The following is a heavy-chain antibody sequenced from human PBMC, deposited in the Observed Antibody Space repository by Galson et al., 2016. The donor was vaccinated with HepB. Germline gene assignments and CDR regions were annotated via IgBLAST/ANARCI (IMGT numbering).Heavy chain of an antibody. CDR2: TWFDESKT. D-gene: IGHD5-24*01. J-gene: IGHJ4*02. Sequence: SLRLSCAASGFSFRSYGLHWVRQAPGKGLEWVAVTWFDESKTHYADSVKGRFTISRYNSKNILYLQMNSLRAEETAVYYCARDHSWMATTLFDSWGQGTLVTVSS. CDR3: ARDHSWMATTLFDS. CDR1: GFSFRSYG. V-gene: IGHV3-33*01.